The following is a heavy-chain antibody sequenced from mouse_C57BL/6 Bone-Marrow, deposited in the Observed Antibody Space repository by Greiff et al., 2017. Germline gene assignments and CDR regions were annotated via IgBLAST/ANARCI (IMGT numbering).Heavy chain of an antibody. CDR1: GYTFTDYN. CDR3: ARREEWDYDGVYFDY. D-gene: IGHD2-4*01. J-gene: IGHJ2*01. V-gene: IGHV1-18*01. Sequence: EVHLVESGPELVKPGASVKIPCKASGYTFTDYNMDWVKQSHGKSLEWIGDINPNNGGTIYNQKFKGKATLTVDKSSSTAYMELRSLTSEDTAVYYCARREEWDYDGVYFDYWGQGTTLTVSS. CDR2: INPNNGGT.